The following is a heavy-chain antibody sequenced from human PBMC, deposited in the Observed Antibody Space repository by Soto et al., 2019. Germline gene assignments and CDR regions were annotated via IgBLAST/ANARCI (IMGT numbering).Heavy chain of an antibody. CDR1: GGTFSSYA. V-gene: IGHV1-69*01. Sequence: QVQLVQSGAEVKKPGSSVKVSCKASGGTFSSYAISWVRQAPGQGLEWMGGIIPIFGTANYAQKFQGRVTITADESTSTGYMGRSSRRAEDTAVYYWARGGSYYHGSGSYWGGDYWGQGTLVTVSS. CDR2: IIPIFGTA. D-gene: IGHD3-10*01. J-gene: IGHJ4*02. CDR3: ARGGSYYHGSGSYWGGDY.